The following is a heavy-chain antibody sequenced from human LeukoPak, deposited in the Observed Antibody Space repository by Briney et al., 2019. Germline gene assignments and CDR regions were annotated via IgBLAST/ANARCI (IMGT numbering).Heavy chain of an antibody. Sequence: GASVKVSCKASGYTFTSYGISWVRQAPGQGLEWMGWISAYNGNTDYAQNLRRRVTMTTDTSTSTAYMELRSLGSDDTAVYYCARDVSRWGLAARPPFDYWGQGTLVTVSS. CDR3: ARDVSRWGLAARPPFDY. D-gene: IGHD6-6*01. J-gene: IGHJ4*02. CDR2: ISAYNGNT. V-gene: IGHV1-18*01. CDR1: GYTFTSYG.